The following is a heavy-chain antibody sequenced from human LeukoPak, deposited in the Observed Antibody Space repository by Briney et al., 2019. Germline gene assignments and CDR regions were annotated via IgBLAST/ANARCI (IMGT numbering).Heavy chain of an antibody. D-gene: IGHD1-26*01. V-gene: IGHV3-7*01. CDR3: ARGRSGATIYYYYMDV. Sequence: GGSLRLSCAASGFTFSSYWMSWVRQAPGKGLEWVANIKQDGSEKYYVDSVRGRFTISRDNAKNSLYLQMNSLRAEDTAAYYCARGRSGATIYYYYMDVWGKGTTVTVSS. CDR2: IKQDGSEK. J-gene: IGHJ6*03. CDR1: GFTFSSYW.